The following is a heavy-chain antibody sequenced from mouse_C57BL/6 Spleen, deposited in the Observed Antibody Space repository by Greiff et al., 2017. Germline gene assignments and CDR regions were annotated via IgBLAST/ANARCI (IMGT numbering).Heavy chain of an antibody. V-gene: IGHV3-1*01. CDR2: ISYSGST. Sequence: EVKLEESGPGMVKPSQSLSLSCTVTGYSITSGYDWHWIRHFPGNKLEWMGNISYSGSTNYNPSLKSRISITHDTSKHNFFLKLNSVTTEETATYYCARTEVYYGNPGAMDYWGQGTSVTVSS. D-gene: IGHD2-1*01. CDR3: ARTEVYYGNPGAMDY. J-gene: IGHJ4*01. CDR1: GYSITSGYD.